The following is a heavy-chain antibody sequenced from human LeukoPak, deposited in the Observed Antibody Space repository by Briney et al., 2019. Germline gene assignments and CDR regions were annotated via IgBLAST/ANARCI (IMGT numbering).Heavy chain of an antibody. J-gene: IGHJ4*02. CDR2: INPSGST. CDR1: GGSISNFY. V-gene: IGHV4-4*07. Sequence: SETLSLTCTVSGGSISNFYWNWIRQPAGKGLEWIGRINPSGSTNYNPSLKSRLTVSVDMSKSQFSLELSSVTAADTAIYYCAREYGDFDYWGQGTLVTVSS. D-gene: IGHD4-17*01. CDR3: AREYGDFDY.